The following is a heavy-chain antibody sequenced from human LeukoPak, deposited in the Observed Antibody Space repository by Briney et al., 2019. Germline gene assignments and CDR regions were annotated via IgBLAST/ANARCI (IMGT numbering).Heavy chain of an antibody. CDR3: ALIPRITISR. V-gene: IGHV3-11*01. Sequence: GGSLRLSCAASGFTFSDYYMSWIHQAPGKGLEWVSYISSSGSTIYYADSVKGRFTISRDNSKNTLYLQMNSLRAEDTAVYYCALIPRITISRWGQGTLVTVSS. D-gene: IGHD3-3*01. CDR2: ISSSGSTI. CDR1: GFTFSDYY. J-gene: IGHJ4*02.